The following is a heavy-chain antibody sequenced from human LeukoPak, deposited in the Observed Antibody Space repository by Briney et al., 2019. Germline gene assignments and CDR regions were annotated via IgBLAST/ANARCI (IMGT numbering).Heavy chain of an antibody. CDR3: AKDFSYDILTGYYH. J-gene: IGHJ5*02. CDR2: ISWNSGSI. CDR1: GFTFDDYA. Sequence: GGSLRLSCAASGFTFDDYAMHWVRQAPGKGLGWVSGISWNSGSIGYADSVKGRFTISRDNAKNSLYLQMNSLRAEDTALYYCAKDFSYDILTGYYHWGQGTLVTVSS. D-gene: IGHD3-9*01. V-gene: IGHV3-9*01.